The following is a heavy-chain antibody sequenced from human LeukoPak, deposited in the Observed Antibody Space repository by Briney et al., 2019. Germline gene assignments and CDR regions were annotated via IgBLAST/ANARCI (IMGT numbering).Heavy chain of an antibody. Sequence: SVKVSCKASGGTFSSYAISWVRQAPGQGLEWMGGIIPIFGTANYAQKFQGRVTITADKSTSTAYMELSSLRSEDTAVYYCARYLSGYTYGKGGYGGRGTLVTVSS. CDR2: IIPIFGTA. CDR3: ARYLSGYTYGKGGY. CDR1: GGTFSSYA. V-gene: IGHV1-69*06. D-gene: IGHD5-18*01. J-gene: IGHJ4*02.